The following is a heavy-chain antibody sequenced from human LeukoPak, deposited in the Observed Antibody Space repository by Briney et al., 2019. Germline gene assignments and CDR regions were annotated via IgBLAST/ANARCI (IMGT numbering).Heavy chain of an antibody. CDR1: GFTFSSYS. Sequence: GGSLRLSCAASGFTFSSYSMNWVRQAPGKGPEWVSSISSSSSYIYYADSVKGRFTISRDNSKNTLYLQMNSLRAEDTAVYYCAKDHDYYDSSGYYFGDYWGQGTLVTVSS. D-gene: IGHD3-22*01. CDR3: AKDHDYYDSSGYYFGDY. J-gene: IGHJ4*02. CDR2: ISSSSSYI. V-gene: IGHV3-21*04.